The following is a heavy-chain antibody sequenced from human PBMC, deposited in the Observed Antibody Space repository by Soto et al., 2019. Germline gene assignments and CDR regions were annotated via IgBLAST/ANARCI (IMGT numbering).Heavy chain of an antibody. CDR2: ISSGGGTI. CDR1: GFTFSDYY. D-gene: IGHD2-2*01. Sequence: QVQLVGSGGGLVKPGGSLRLSCAASGFTFSDYYMSWIRQAPGKGLEWVSYISSGGGTIYYADSVKGRFTISRDNTKNSLYLQMNSLRAEDTAVYFCARDGCTTTSCTGLDVWGQGTTVTVSS. V-gene: IGHV3-11*01. CDR3: ARDGCTTTSCTGLDV. J-gene: IGHJ6*02.